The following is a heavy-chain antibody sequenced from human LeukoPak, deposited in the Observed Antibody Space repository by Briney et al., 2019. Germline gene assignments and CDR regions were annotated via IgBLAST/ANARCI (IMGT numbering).Heavy chain of an antibody. Sequence: ASVKVSCKASGYTFTGFYMHWVRQAPGQGLEWMGWINPNSGGTNYAQKFQGRVTMTRDTSTNTVYMELSSLRSEDTAVYYCARGPSITMVRGGQWYYYMDVWGKGTTVTISS. D-gene: IGHD3-10*01. J-gene: IGHJ6*03. CDR2: INPNSGGT. CDR3: ARGPSITMVRGGQWYYYMDV. CDR1: GYTFTGFY. V-gene: IGHV1-2*02.